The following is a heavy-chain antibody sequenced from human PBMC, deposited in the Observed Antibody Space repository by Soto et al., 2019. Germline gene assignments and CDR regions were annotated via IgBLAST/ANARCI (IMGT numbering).Heavy chain of an antibody. J-gene: IGHJ5*02. CDR3: ARVGITMVRVVIDGGWFDP. CDR2: ISAYNGNT. Sequence: ASVKVSCKASGYTFTSYGISWVRQAPGQGLEWMGWISAYNGNTNYAQKLQGRVTMTTDTSTSTAYMELRSLRSDDTAVYYCARVGITMVRVVIDGGWFDPWGQGTLVTVSS. D-gene: IGHD3-10*01. V-gene: IGHV1-18*01. CDR1: GYTFTSYG.